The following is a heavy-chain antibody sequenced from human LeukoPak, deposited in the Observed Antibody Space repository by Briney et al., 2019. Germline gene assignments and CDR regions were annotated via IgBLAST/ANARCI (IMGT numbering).Heavy chain of an antibody. CDR2: VDSRGRDV. CDR1: GFTFSDYY. Sequence: PGGSLRLSCAASGFTFSDYYMSWIRQAPGKGLEWISYVDSRGRDVHYADSVKGRFTLSRDNAKNSLYLQMNSLRGEDTAVYYCARGWSATSFYAHWFDPWGQGTLVTVSS. V-gene: IGHV3-11*04. D-gene: IGHD5/OR15-5a*01. J-gene: IGHJ5*02. CDR3: ARGWSATSFYAHWFDP.